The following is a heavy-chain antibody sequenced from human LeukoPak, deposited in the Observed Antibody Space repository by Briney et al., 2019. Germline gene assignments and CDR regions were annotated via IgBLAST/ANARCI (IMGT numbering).Heavy chain of an antibody. CDR2: IKQDGSEK. Sequence: PGGSLRLSCAASGFTFSSYWMSWVCQAPGKGLEWVANIKQDGSEKYYVDSVKGRFTISRDNAKNSLYLQMNSLRAEDTAVYYCASENFWSGYRGYYYYYMDVWGKGTTVTVSS. J-gene: IGHJ6*03. V-gene: IGHV3-7*01. D-gene: IGHD3-3*01. CDR1: GFTFSSYW. CDR3: ASENFWSGYRGYYYYYMDV.